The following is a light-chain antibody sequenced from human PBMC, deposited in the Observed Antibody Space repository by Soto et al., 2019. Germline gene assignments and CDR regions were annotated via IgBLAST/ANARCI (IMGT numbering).Light chain of an antibody. CDR3: HQRQSWPRT. Sequence: EIVMTQSPDTLSVSPGERATLSCRASQSVISNLAWYQHRPGQAPRLLIYQTSIRAAGIPARFSASGSGTDFTLTISDVQPEDFALYYCHQRQSWPRTFGQGTKVDIK. CDR2: QTS. V-gene: IGKV3D-15*03. CDR1: QSVISN. J-gene: IGKJ1*01.